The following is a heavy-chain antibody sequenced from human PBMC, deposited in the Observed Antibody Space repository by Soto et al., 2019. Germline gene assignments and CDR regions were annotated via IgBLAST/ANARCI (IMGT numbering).Heavy chain of an antibody. Sequence: QVQLVQSGAEVKKPGSSVKVSCKASGGTFSSYAISWVRQAPGQGLEWMGGIIPIFGTANYAQKFQGRVTITADKSTSTAYMELSSLRSEDTAVYYCAKLWGTSTYDSSGYPIDYWGQGTLVTVSS. CDR3: AKLWGTSTYDSSGYPIDY. V-gene: IGHV1-69*06. CDR1: GGTFSSYA. J-gene: IGHJ4*02. D-gene: IGHD3-22*01. CDR2: IIPIFGTA.